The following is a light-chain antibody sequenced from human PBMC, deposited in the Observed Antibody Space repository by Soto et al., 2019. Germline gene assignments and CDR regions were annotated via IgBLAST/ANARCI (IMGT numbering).Light chain of an antibody. V-gene: IGKV3-20*01. CDR1: QNVTSTY. CDR2: AAF. Sequence: VLTQSPGTLSLSPGDRASLSCRASQNVTSTYLAWYQQRPGQPPRLLIYAAFSRATGVPDRFSASGSGTEFTLTITRLEPEDFALYYCQQFSSYPLTFGGGTKVDI. J-gene: IGKJ4*01. CDR3: QQFSSYPLT.